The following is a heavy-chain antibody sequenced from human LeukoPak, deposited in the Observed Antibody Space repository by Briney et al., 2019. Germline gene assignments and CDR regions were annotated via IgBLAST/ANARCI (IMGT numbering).Heavy chain of an antibody. CDR1: GYTFTGYY. CDR2: ISTYNGDT. V-gene: IGHV1-18*04. J-gene: IGHJ4*02. D-gene: IGHD6-25*01. CDR3: LRDAQRPRLTPDY. Sequence: GASVKVSCKASGYTFTGYYMHWVRQAPGQGLEWMGWISTYNGDTSYVQNLQGRVTMTTDTSTSTAYMELMSLRSDDTAVYYCLRDAQRPRLTPDYWGQGTLVTVSS.